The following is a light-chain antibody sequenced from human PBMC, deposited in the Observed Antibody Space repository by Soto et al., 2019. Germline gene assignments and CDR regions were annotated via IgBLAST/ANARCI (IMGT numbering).Light chain of an antibody. CDR2: AAS. V-gene: IGKV3-20*01. J-gene: IGKJ5*01. Sequence: EIVLTQSPGTLSLSPGERATLSCRASQSVSSSYLAWYQQKPGPPPRLLIYAASSRATGTPDRFSGSGSGTDFTLTISRLEPEDFAVYYRQPYGSSGTFGPGTRVEI. CDR1: QSVSSSY. CDR3: QPYGSSGT.